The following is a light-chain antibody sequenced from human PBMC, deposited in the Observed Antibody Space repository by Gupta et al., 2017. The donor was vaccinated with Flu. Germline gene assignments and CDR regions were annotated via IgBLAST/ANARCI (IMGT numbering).Light chain of an antibody. Sequence: EIVMTQSPATLSVSPGERATLSCRASQSVSSNLAWYQQKPGQAPRLLIYGASTRANGIPARFSGSGSGTEFTLTISSRQSEDFAVYYCQQENNWPWTFGQGTKVEIK. V-gene: IGKV3-15*01. CDR2: GAS. J-gene: IGKJ1*01. CDR1: QSVSSN. CDR3: QQENNWPWT.